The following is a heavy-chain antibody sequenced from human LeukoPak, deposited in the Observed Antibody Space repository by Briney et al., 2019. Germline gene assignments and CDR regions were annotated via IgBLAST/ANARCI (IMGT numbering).Heavy chain of an antibody. J-gene: IGHJ5*01. CDR3: ARDLGLRCSGTNCHLDS. D-gene: IGHD2-2*01. V-gene: IGHV1-58*01. CDR2: IVVGSGNT. Sequence: ASVTVSCKASGFTFTSSAVQWVRQARGQRLEWIGWIVVGSGNTNYAQKFQERVTITRDMSTSTAYMELRSLTSEDTAIYYCARDLGLRCSGTNCHLDSWGQGTLVTVSS. CDR1: GFTFTSSA.